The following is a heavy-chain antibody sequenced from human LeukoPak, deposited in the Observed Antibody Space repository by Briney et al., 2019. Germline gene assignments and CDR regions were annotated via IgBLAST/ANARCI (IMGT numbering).Heavy chain of an antibody. CDR1: GFTFSSYS. J-gene: IGHJ4*02. CDR3: ARDLSMVYYYGSEY. V-gene: IGHV3-48*01. D-gene: IGHD3-10*01. CDR2: ISGSSSTI. Sequence: GGSLRLSCAASGFTFSSYSMNWVRQAPGKGLEWVSYISGSSSTIYYADSVKGRFTISRDNAKNSLYLQMNSLRAEDTAVYYCARDLSMVYYYGSEYWGQGTQVTVSS.